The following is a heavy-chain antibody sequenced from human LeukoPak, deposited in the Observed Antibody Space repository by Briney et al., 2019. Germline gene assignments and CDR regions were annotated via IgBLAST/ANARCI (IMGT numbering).Heavy chain of an antibody. D-gene: IGHD3-9*01. J-gene: IGHJ3*02. CDR1: GGSFSGYN. Sequence: SETLSLTCAVYGGSFSGYNWSWIRQPPGKGLEWIGEISHSGSTNYNPSLRSRVTISVDTSKNQFSLKLPSVTAADTAVYYCARGGRGYDILTGYREVGDAFDIWGQGTMVTVSS. V-gene: IGHV4-34*01. CDR3: ARGGRGYDILTGYREVGDAFDI. CDR2: ISHSGST.